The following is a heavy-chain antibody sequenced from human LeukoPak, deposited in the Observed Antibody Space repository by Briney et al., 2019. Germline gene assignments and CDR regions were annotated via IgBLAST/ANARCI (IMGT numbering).Heavy chain of an antibody. Sequence: SETLSLTCAVSGSSISSSNWWSWVRQPPGKGLEWIGEIYHSGSTNYNPSLKSRVTISVDKSKNQFSLKLSSVTAADTAVYYCASKLYGDARTFDYWGQGTLVTVSS. CDR2: IYHSGST. J-gene: IGHJ4*02. CDR3: ASKLYGDARTFDY. CDR1: GSSISSSNW. V-gene: IGHV4-4*02. D-gene: IGHD4-17*01.